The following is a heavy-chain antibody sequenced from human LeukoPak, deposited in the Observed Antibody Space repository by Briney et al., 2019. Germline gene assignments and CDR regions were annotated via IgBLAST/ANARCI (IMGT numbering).Heavy chain of an antibody. D-gene: IGHD3-10*01. V-gene: IGHV4-4*09. CDR1: GGSISSYY. CDR3: ARDHGRTYYHGSGSYDWFDP. Sequence: PSETLSLTCTVSGGSISSYYWSWIRQPPGKGLEWIGYIYTSGSTNYNPSLKSRVTISVDTSKNQFSLKLSSVTAADTAVYYCARDHGRTYYHGSGSYDWFDPWGQEPWSPSPQ. CDR2: IYTSGST. J-gene: IGHJ5*02.